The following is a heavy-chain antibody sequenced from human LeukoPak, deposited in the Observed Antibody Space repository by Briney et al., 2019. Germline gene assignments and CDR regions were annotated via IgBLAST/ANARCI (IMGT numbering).Heavy chain of an antibody. V-gene: IGHV3-21*01. CDR3: ARDWYCSGGSCYSFDY. Sequence: PGGSLRLSCAASGFTFSSYSMNWVRQAPGKGLEWVSSTSSSSSYIYYADSVKGRFTISRDNAKNSLYLQMNSLRAEDTAVYYCARDWYCSGGSCYSFDYWSQGTLVTVSS. J-gene: IGHJ4*02. CDR1: GFTFSSYS. CDR2: TSSSSSYI. D-gene: IGHD2-15*01.